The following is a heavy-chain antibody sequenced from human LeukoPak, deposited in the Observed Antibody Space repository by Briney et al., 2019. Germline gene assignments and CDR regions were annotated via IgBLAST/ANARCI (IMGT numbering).Heavy chain of an antibody. D-gene: IGHD3-10*01. V-gene: IGHV1-2*02. J-gene: IGHJ4*02. CDR2: INPNSGGT. CDR3: AREGDLITMVRGVVDY. CDR1: GYTFTGYY. Sequence: ASVKVSCKASGYTFTGYYMHWVRQAPRQGLEWMGWINPNSGGTNYAQKFQGRVTMTRDTSISTAYMELSRLRSDDTAVYYCAREGDLITMVRGVVDYWGQGTLVTVSS.